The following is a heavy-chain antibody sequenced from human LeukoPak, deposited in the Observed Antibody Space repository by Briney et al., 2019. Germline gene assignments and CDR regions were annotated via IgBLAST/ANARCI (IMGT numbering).Heavy chain of an antibody. CDR2: FIPILDTA. Sequence: SVKVSCKASGVTFSDYALNWVRQAPGQGLEWMGVFIPILDTANSTQKFQGRLTITADKSTNTVYMELSSLRFDDTAVYFCAGIPVFGVVLHQEPVWGKGTTVTVSS. J-gene: IGHJ6*03. V-gene: IGHV1-69*10. CDR1: GVTFSDYA. D-gene: IGHD3-3*01. CDR3: AGIPVFGVVLHQEPV.